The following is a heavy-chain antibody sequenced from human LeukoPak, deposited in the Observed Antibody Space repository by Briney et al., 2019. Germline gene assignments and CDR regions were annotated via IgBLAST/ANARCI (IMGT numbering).Heavy chain of an antibody. CDR1: GGSFSGYY. CDR3: ARGGVLDS. Sequence: SETLSLTCAVYGGSFSGYYWSWIRQPPGKGLEWIGEINHSGSTNYNPSLKSRVTISVDTSKNQFSLKLSSVTAADTAVYYCARGGVLDSWGQGTPVTVSS. CDR2: INHSGST. J-gene: IGHJ4*02. D-gene: IGHD6-6*01. V-gene: IGHV4-34*01.